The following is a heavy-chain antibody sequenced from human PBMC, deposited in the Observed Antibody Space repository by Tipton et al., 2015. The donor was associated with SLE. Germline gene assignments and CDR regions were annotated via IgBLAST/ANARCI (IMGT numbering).Heavy chain of an antibody. CDR1: GGSFSGYY. J-gene: IGHJ3*02. Sequence: GLVKPSETLSLTCAVYGGSFSGYYWSWIRQPPGKGLEWIGEINHSGSTNYNPSLKSRVTISVDTSKNQFSLKLSSVTAADTAVYYCARIPVVTHAFDIWGQGTMVTVSS. CDR2: INHSGST. V-gene: IGHV4-34*01. D-gene: IGHD3-22*01. CDR3: ARIPVVTHAFDI.